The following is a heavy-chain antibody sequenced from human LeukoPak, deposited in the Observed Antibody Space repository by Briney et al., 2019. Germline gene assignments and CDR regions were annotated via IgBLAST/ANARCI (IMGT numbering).Heavy chain of an antibody. V-gene: IGHV3-48*04. Sequence: PGGSLRLSCAASGFTSSSFSMNWVRQAPGKGLEWLSYTLHNSATIYYANSVKGRFTISRDNAKNSLYLQMNSLRAEDTAVYYCARAYYYGSGSYPDSWGQGTLVTVSS. CDR2: TLHNSATI. J-gene: IGHJ5*01. D-gene: IGHD3-10*01. CDR1: GFTSSSFS. CDR3: ARAYYYGSGSYPDS.